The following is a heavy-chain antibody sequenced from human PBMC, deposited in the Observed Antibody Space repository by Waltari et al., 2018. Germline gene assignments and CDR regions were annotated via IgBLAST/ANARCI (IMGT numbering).Heavy chain of an antibody. Sequence: QVQLQESGPGLVKPSETLSLTCAVSGYSISSGYYWGWIRQPPGKGLEWIGSIYHSGSTYDNPSLKSRVTISVDTSKNQFSLKLSSVTAADTAVYYCARDQRVSIAALNWFDPWGQGTLVTVSS. CDR1: GYSISSGYY. CDR3: ARDQRVSIAALNWFDP. CDR2: IYHSGST. D-gene: IGHD6-6*01. J-gene: IGHJ5*02. V-gene: IGHV4-38-2*02.